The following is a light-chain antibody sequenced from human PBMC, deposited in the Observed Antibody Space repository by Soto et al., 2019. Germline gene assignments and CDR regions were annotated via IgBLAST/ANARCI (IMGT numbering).Light chain of an antibody. Sequence: EIVLTQSPATLSLSPGERATLSCRASQSISTYLVWYQQKPGQAPRLLMYDASNRATGIPARFSGSGSGTDFTLTISSLEPEDFAVYYCHHFGSLPETFGQGTNVE. J-gene: IGKJ1*01. CDR2: DAS. CDR3: HHFGSLPET. V-gene: IGKV3-11*01. CDR1: QSISTY.